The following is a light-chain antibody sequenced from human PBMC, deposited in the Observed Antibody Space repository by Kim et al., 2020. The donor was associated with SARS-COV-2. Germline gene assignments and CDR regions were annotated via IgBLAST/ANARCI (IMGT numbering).Light chain of an antibody. CDR2: TNN. V-gene: IGLV1-44*01. CDR3: AAWDDTPDGYVV. Sequence: QTASIPCSARTSNTVTSPVNWYQQHPGAAPTLLLHTNNLRPSAARDRFSGSSSSTSASLTISGLQSEAEADYFCAAWDDTPDGYVVFGGGTKLTVL. CDR1: TSNTVTSP. J-gene: IGLJ2*01.